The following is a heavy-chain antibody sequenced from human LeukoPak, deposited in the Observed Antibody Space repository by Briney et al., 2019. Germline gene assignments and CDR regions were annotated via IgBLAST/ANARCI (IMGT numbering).Heavy chain of an antibody. J-gene: IGHJ2*01. CDR1: GYTLTELS. V-gene: IGHV1-24*01. CDR3: ATPYCSSTSCYYWYFDL. Sequence: GASVKVSRKVSGYTLTELSMHWVRQAPGKGLEWMGGFDPEDGETIYAQKFQGRVTMTEDTSTDTAYMELSSLRSEDTAVYYCATPYCSSTSCYYWYFDLWGRGTLVTVSS. CDR2: FDPEDGET. D-gene: IGHD2-2*01.